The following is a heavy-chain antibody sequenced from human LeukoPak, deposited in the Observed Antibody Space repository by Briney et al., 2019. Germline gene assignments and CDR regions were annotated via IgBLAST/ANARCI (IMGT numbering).Heavy chain of an antibody. CDR3: ARGSSSSWYVWYYYMDV. CDR1: GYTFTGYY. D-gene: IGHD6-13*01. J-gene: IGHJ6*03. CDR2: INPNSGGT. V-gene: IGHV1-2*02. Sequence: ASVKVSCKASGYTFTGYYMHWVRQAPGQGLEWMGWINPNSGGTNYAQKFQGRVTITRNTSISTAYMELSSLRSEDTAVYYCARGSSSSWYVWYYYMDVWGKGTTVTVSS.